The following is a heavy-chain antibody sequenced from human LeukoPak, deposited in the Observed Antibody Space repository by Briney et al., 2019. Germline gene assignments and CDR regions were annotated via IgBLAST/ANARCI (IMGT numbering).Heavy chain of an antibody. Sequence: GGSLRLSSAAPGFTFSSYGMHWVRQAPGKGLEWGAFILYDGRNKYYADSVKGRFTISRDNSKNTLYLQMNSVRVQDTAVYFCAKDVKMFRGPMIMRHFDYWGQGTVVTVSS. CDR3: AKDVKMFRGPMIMRHFDY. D-gene: IGHD3-10*01. CDR1: GFTFSSYG. CDR2: ILYDGRNK. V-gene: IGHV3-30*02. J-gene: IGHJ4*02.